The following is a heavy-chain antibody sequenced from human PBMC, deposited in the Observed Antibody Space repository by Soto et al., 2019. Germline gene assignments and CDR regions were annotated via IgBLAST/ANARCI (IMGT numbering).Heavy chain of an antibody. D-gene: IGHD3-9*01. CDR3: ATTLRYFDSPILRYFEY. J-gene: IGHJ4*02. CDR2: IIPIFGTA. Sequence: QVQLLQSGAEVKKPGSSVKVSCKASGGTFSSYAISWVRQAPGQGLEWMGGIIPIFGTANYAQKIQSRVTITAEESTRTAYMEISSLRSEDTDVYYSATTLRYFDSPILRYFEYWGKGTLVTVSS. CDR1: GGTFSSYA. V-gene: IGHV1-69*01.